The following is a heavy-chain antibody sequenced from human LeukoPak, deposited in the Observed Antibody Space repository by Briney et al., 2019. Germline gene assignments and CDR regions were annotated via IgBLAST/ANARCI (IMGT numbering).Heavy chain of an antibody. V-gene: IGHV4-39*01. D-gene: IGHD3-10*01. CDR2: IYYSGST. Sequence: SETLSLTCTVSGGSISSSSYFWGWIHQPPGKGLEWIGSIYYSGSTYYNPSLKSRVTISVDTSKNQFSLKLSSMTAADTAVYYCARQKVLLWFGGATXXXWFDPWGQGTLVTVSS. CDR3: ARQKVLLWFGGATXXXWFDP. J-gene: IGHJ5*02. CDR1: GGSISSSSYF.